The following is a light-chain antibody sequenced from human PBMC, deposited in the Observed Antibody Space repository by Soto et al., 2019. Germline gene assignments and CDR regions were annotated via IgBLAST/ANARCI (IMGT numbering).Light chain of an antibody. CDR1: XXXVGAYNY. J-gene: IGLJ2*01. CDR3: SSYTSSNTLV. V-gene: IGLV2-14*01. Sequence: QSALTQPASVSGSPGQSITISCTGTXXXVGAYNYVSWYQQHPGKAPKLMIFEVSDRPSGVSNRFSGSKSGNTASLTISGLQXEXEXXYYCSSYTSSNTLVFGGGTKLTVL. CDR2: EVS.